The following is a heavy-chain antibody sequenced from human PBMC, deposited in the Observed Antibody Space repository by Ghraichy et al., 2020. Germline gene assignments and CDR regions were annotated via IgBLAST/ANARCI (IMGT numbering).Heavy chain of an antibody. CDR2: ISSSSSYI. V-gene: IGHV3-21*01. J-gene: IGHJ6*02. CDR3: ARGTPRVVVPAAPDV. Sequence: GGSLRLSCAASGFTFSSYSMNWVRQAPGKGLEWVSSISSSSSYIYYADSVKGRFTISRDNAKNSLYLQMNSLRAEDTAVYYCARGTPRVVVPAAPDVWGQGTTVTVSS. D-gene: IGHD2-2*01. CDR1: GFTFSSYS.